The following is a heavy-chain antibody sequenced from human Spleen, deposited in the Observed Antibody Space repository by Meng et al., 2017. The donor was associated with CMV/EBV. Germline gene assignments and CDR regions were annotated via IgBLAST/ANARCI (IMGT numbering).Heavy chain of an antibody. Sequence: GESVKISLAASVFTFSSYAMSWVRQAPGKGLEWVSAISGSGGSTYYADSVKGRFTISRDNSKNTLYLQMNSLRAEDTAVYYCAKDQDVLLWFGGMDYWGQGTLVTVSS. CDR3: AKDQDVLLWFGGMDY. CDR1: VFTFSSYA. D-gene: IGHD3-10*01. J-gene: IGHJ4*02. V-gene: IGHV3-23*01. CDR2: ISGSGGST.